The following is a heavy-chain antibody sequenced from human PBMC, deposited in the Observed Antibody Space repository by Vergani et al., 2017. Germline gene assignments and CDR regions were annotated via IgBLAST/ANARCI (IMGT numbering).Heavy chain of an antibody. D-gene: IGHD3-16*01. J-gene: IGHJ4*02. V-gene: IGHV3-49*04. CDR1: GFTFGDYA. CDR3: TRVRARGGYFDY. Sequence: EVQLVESGGGLVQPGRSLRLSCTASGFTFGDYAMSWVRQAPGKGLEWVGFIRSKAYGGTTEYAASVKGRFTISRDDSKSIAYLQMNSLKTEDTAVYYCTRVRARGGYFDYWGQGTLVTVSS. CDR2: IRSKAYGGTT.